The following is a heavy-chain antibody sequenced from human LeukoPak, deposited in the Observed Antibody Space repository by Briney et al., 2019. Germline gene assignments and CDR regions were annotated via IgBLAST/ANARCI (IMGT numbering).Heavy chain of an antibody. Sequence: PGGSLRLSCAASGFTFSSYSMNWVRQAPGKGLEWVSSISSSSSYIYHADSVKGRFTISRDNAKNSLYLQMNSLRAEDTAVYYCAREIAVAGTDYWGQGTLVTVSS. J-gene: IGHJ4*02. D-gene: IGHD6-19*01. V-gene: IGHV3-21*01. CDR3: AREIAVAGTDY. CDR1: GFTFSSYS. CDR2: ISSSSSYI.